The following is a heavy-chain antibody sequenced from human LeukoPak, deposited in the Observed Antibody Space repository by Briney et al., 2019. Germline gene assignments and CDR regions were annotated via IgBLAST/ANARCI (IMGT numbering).Heavy chain of an antibody. CDR1: GYTFTGYY. CDR3: ARVLEYDFWSGYYRPYYYYMDV. CDR2: INPNSGGT. Sequence: PEASVKVSCKASGYTFTGYYMHWVRQAPGQGLEWMGWINPNSGGTNYAQKFQGRVTMTRDTSISTAYMELSRLRSDDTAVYYCARVLEYDFWSGYYRPYYYYMDVWGKGTTVTVSS. J-gene: IGHJ6*03. D-gene: IGHD3-3*01. V-gene: IGHV1-2*02.